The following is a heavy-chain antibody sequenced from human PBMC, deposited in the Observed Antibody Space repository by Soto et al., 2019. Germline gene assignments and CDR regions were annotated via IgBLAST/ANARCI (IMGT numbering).Heavy chain of an antibody. D-gene: IGHD3-9*01. Sequence: SETLSLTCTVSGGSISSSSYYWGWIRQPPGKGLEWIGSIYYSGSTYYNPSLKSRVTISVDTSKNQFSLKLSSVTAADTAVYYCARPGAYYDILTGYSPSNWFDPWGQGTLVTVSS. CDR1: GGSISSSSYY. J-gene: IGHJ5*02. CDR2: IYYSGST. CDR3: ARPGAYYDILTGYSPSNWFDP. V-gene: IGHV4-39*01.